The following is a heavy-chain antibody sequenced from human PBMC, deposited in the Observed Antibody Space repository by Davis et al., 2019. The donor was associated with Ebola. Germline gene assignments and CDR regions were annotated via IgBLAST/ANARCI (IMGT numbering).Heavy chain of an antibody. Sequence: GESLKISCAASGFTFSDYYMSWIRQAPGKGLEWVSYITSSGNGKYYADSVKGRFTISRDNAKNSLYLQMNSLRAEDTAVYYCARALGSGWYRAYFDYWGQGTLVTVSS. CDR1: GFTFSDYY. D-gene: IGHD6-19*01. V-gene: IGHV3-11*04. CDR3: ARALGSGWYRAYFDY. J-gene: IGHJ4*02. CDR2: ITSSGNGK.